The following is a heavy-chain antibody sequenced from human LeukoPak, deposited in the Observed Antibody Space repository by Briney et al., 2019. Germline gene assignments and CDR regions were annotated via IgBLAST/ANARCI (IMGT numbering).Heavy chain of an antibody. CDR3: ARGGHNYGMDV. CDR1: GYTFTSND. J-gene: IGHJ6*02. V-gene: IGHV1-8*01. Sequence: ASVKVSCKASGYTFTSNDINWVRQAPGQGLEWMGWMNANSGLTGFAQKFQGRVTMTRDTSATSAYMELRSLRSADTAVYWCARGGHNYGMDVWGQGTTVTVSS. CDR2: MNANSGLT.